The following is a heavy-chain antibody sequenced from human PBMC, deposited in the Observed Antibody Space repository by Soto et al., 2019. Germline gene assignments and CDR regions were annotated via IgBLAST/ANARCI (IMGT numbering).Heavy chain of an antibody. J-gene: IGHJ4*01. CDR3: ARAFHDVLGQ. Sequence: SGPTLVNPTQTLTLTCSLSGSSLSTSGVSVGWIRQPPGKALEWLAVIHWNDDKHYRPSLKTRLAITKDTSKSQVVLTMTNMDPVDTATYYCARAFHDVLGQWGQGTLVTVSS. CDR2: IHWNDDK. V-gene: IGHV2-5*01. D-gene: IGHD3-9*01. CDR1: GSSLSTSGVS.